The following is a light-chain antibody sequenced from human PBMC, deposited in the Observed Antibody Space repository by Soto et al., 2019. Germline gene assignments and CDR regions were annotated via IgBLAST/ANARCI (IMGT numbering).Light chain of an antibody. CDR2: DAS. V-gene: IGKV3-11*01. CDR1: QSVSSY. Sequence: EIVLTQSPATLSLSPGERATLSCRASQSVSSYLAWYQQKPGQAPRLLIYDASNRATGIPARFSGSGSGTDFTLTISSLEPEDFAVYYCQQRSNWLLTFGGGTQVDIX. CDR3: QQRSNWLLT. J-gene: IGKJ4*01.